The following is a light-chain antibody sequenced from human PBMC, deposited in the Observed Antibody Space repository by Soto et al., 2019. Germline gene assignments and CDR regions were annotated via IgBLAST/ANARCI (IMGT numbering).Light chain of an antibody. CDR1: QSVSSY. CDR2: DAY. Sequence: EIVLTQSPATLSLSPGERATLSCRASQSVSSYLAWYQHKPGQAPMLLISDAYNRATGVPARFSGSGSGTDFPLTISTREPEDFAVYYCQQRSNWLFTFGPGTRVDL. J-gene: IGKJ3*01. V-gene: IGKV3-11*01. CDR3: QQRSNWLFT.